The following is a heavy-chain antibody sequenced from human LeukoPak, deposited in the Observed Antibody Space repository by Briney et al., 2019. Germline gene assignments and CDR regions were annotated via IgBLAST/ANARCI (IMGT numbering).Heavy chain of an antibody. CDR3: ARGAAEGLDR. CDR1: GYTFTSNA. Sequence: ASVKVSCKASGYTFTSNAMHWVPQAPGQRPEWMGWINTGNGNTKYSQKFQGRVTISRDTSANTAYMEVSSLRSEDTAVYYCARGAAEGLDRWGQGTLVTVSS. CDR2: INTGNGNT. J-gene: IGHJ5*02. V-gene: IGHV1-3*04. D-gene: IGHD6-13*01.